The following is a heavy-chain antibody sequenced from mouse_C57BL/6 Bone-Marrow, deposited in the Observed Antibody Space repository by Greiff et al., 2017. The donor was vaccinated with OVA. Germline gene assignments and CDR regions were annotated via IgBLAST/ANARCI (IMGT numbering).Heavy chain of an antibody. CDR1: GYTFTDYE. V-gene: IGHV1-15*01. Sequence: VQLQQSGAELVRPGASVTLSCKASGYTFTDYEMHWVKQTPVHGLEWIGAIDPETGGTAYNQKFKGKAILTADKSSSTAYMELRSLTSEDSAVYYCTRDGNYDSWYVDVWGTGTTVTVSS. D-gene: IGHD2-1*01. J-gene: IGHJ1*03. CDR3: TRDGNYDSWYVDV. CDR2: IDPETGGT.